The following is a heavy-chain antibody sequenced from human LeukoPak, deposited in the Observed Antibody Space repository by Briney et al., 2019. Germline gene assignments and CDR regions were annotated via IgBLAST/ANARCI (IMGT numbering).Heavy chain of an antibody. V-gene: IGHV3-23*01. Sequence: GGSLRLSCAASGFTFSSYAMSWVRQAPRKRLEWVSAISGSGGSTYYADSVKGRFTISRDNSKNTLYLQMDSLRAEDTAVYYCARYCSSTSCYRSPDAFDIWGQGTMVTVSS. CDR3: ARYCSSTSCYRSPDAFDI. D-gene: IGHD2-2*01. CDR1: GFTFSSYA. CDR2: ISGSGGST. J-gene: IGHJ3*02.